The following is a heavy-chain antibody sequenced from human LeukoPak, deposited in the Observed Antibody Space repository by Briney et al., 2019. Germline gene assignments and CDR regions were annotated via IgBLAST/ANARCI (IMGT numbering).Heavy chain of an antibody. J-gene: IGHJ5*02. CDR3: ARNPYYDYVWGSYRTNWFDP. CDR2: IYYSGST. D-gene: IGHD3-16*02. CDR1: GGSISSSSYY. V-gene: IGHV4-39*07. Sequence: SETLSLTCTVSGGSISSSSYYWGWIRQPPGKGLEWIGSIYYSGSTYYNPSLKSRVTMSVDTSKNQFSLKLSSVTAADTAVYYCARNPYYDYVWGSYRTNWFDPWGQGTLVTVSS.